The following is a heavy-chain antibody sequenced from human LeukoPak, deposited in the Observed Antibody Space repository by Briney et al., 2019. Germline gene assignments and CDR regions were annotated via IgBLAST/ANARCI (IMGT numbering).Heavy chain of an antibody. CDR1: GYTLTELS. CDR2: ISARNGKT. Sequence: GASVKVSCKVSGYTLTELSMHWVRQAPGQGLEWMGWISARNGKTNYAQKVQGRVTMTTDTSATTAYMELRSLRSDDTAVYYCARDTEWEKNPDYFDYWGQGTLVTVSS. J-gene: IGHJ4*02. V-gene: IGHV1-18*01. CDR3: ARDTEWEKNPDYFDY. D-gene: IGHD1-26*01.